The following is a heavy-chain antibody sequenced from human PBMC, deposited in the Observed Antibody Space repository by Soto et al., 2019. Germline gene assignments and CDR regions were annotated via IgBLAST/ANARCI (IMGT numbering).Heavy chain of an antibody. Sequence: SETLSLTCTVSGGSISSGNYHWGWIRQPPGKGLEWIGSIYYSGSTYYNPSLKSRVTISADTSKSQFSLKLSSVTAADTAVYYCARRHFQLPLYYNYYGLDVWGQGATVTVSS. CDR2: IYYSGST. J-gene: IGHJ6*02. V-gene: IGHV4-39*01. CDR1: GGSISSGNYH. D-gene: IGHD2-2*01. CDR3: ARRHFQLPLYYNYYGLDV.